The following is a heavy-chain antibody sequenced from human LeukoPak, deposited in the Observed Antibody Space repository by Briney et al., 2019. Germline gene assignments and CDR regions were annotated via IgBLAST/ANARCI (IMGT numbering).Heavy chain of an antibody. Sequence: ASETLSLTCTVSGGSISSYYWSWIRQPAGKGLEWIGRIYTSGSTNYNPSLKSRVTMSVDTSKNQFSLKLSSVTAADTAVYYCARGSSGWYLGAFDIWGQGTMVTVSS. J-gene: IGHJ3*02. CDR1: GGSISSYY. V-gene: IGHV4-4*07. D-gene: IGHD6-19*01. CDR2: IYTSGST. CDR3: ARGSSGWYLGAFDI.